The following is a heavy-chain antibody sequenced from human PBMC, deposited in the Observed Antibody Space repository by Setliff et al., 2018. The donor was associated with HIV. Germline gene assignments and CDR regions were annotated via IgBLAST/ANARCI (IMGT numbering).Heavy chain of an antibody. V-gene: IGHV3-48*01. D-gene: IGHD6-19*01. CDR1: RITVSGIY. CDR3: ARGSYGSVLL. Sequence: QPGGSLRLSCVASRITVSGIYMNWVRQAPGKGLEWVSYISSSSSTIYYADAVKGRFTISRDNTKNSLYLQMNSLRAEDTAVYYCARGSYGSVLLWGQGTLVTVSS. CDR2: ISSSSSTI. J-gene: IGHJ4*02.